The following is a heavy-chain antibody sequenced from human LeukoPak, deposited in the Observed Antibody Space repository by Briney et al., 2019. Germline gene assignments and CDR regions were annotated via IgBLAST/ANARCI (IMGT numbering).Heavy chain of an antibody. Sequence: GGSLRLSCAASGFTVSSNYMSWVRQAPGKGLEWVSVIYSGGGTYYADSVKGRFTISRDNSKNTVYLQMNNLRVEDTALYYCARDPQRRHWFDPWGQGTLVTVSS. CDR3: ARDPQRRHWFDP. V-gene: IGHV3-66*01. CDR2: IYSGGGT. CDR1: GFTVSSNY. J-gene: IGHJ5*02.